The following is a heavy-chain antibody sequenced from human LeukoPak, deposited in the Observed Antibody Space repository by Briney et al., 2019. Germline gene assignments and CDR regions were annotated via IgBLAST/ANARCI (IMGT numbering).Heavy chain of an antibody. D-gene: IGHD6-13*01. CDR2: IYSGGST. CDR1: GFTFSSYW. Sequence: GGSLRLSCAASGFTFSSYWMHWVRQAPGKGLEWVSVIYSGGSTYYADSVKGRFTISRDNSKNTLYLQMNSLRSEDTAVYYCATDSIAAALGYWGQGTLVTVSS. J-gene: IGHJ4*02. V-gene: IGHV3-53*05. CDR3: ATDSIAAALGY.